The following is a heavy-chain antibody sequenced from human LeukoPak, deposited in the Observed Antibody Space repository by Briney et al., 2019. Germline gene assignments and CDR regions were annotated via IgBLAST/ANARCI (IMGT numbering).Heavy chain of an antibody. D-gene: IGHD6-19*01. Sequence: SETLSLTCAVSGGSISSGGYSWSWIRQPPGKGLEWIGYIYHSGSTYYNPSLKSRVTISVDRSKNQFSLKLSSVTAADTAVYYCARVRIAVDEVYFDYWGQGTLVTVSS. CDR2: IYHSGST. CDR3: ARVRIAVDEVYFDY. CDR1: GGSISSGGYS. V-gene: IGHV4-30-2*01. J-gene: IGHJ4*02.